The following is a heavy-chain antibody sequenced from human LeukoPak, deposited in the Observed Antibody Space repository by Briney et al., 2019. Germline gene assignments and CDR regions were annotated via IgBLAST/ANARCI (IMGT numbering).Heavy chain of an antibody. V-gene: IGHV3-53*01. D-gene: IGHD1-26*01. CDR3: ARDGTF. CDR2: IYSGGST. J-gene: IGHJ4*02. CDR1: Y. Sequence: YWGWIRQPPGKGLEWVSVIYSGGSTYYADSVKGRFTISRDNSKNTLYLQMNSLRAEDTAVYYCARDGTFWGQGTLVTVSS.